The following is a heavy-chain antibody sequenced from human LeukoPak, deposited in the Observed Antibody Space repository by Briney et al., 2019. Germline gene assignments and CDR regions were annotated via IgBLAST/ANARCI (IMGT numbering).Heavy chain of an antibody. D-gene: IGHD2-15*01. CDR1: GYTFTSYD. V-gene: IGHV1-2*02. CDR3: ASTVVVAATLFVP. CDR2: MNPNSGGT. J-gene: IGHJ5*02. Sequence: GASVKVSCKXSGYTFTSYDINWVRQATGQGLEWMGWMNPNSGGTNYSQKFQGRVTMTRDTSISTAYMELSRLRSDDTAVYYCASTVVVAATLFVPWGQGTLVTVSS.